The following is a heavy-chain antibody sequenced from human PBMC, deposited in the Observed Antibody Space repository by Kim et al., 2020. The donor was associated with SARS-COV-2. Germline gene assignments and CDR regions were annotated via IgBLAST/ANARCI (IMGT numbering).Heavy chain of an antibody. CDR2: ISGSGGGT. D-gene: IGHD4-4*01. CDR3: AKAPGGGTYYSNCDRFRPAFDD. V-gene: IGHV3-23*01. CDR1: GFTFSNYA. Sequence: GGSLRLSCAASGFTFSNYAMSWVRQAPGKGLEWVSTISGSGGGTYYPDSVKGRFTISRDNSKNTRHLQMNRLTAEDTAVYFCAKAPGGGTYYSNCDRFRPAFDDWGQETLVTVSS. J-gene: IGHJ4*02.